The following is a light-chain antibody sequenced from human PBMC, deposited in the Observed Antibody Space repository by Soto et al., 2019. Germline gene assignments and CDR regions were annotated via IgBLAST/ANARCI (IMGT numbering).Light chain of an antibody. CDR3: QQYNSYPFT. CDR2: KAS. CDR1: QSISSW. J-gene: IGKJ3*01. V-gene: IGKV1-5*03. Sequence: DIQMTQSPSTLSASVGDRVTITCRASQSISSWLAWYQQKPGKAPKLLIYKASSLESGVPSRFRGSGSGTEFTLTISSLQTDDFATYYCQQYNSYPFTFGPGTKVDIK.